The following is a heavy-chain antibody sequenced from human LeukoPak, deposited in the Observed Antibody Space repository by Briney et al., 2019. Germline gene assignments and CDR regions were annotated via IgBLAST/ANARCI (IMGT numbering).Heavy chain of an antibody. V-gene: IGHV1-2*02. Sequence: ASVKVSCKASGYTFTGYYMHWVRQAPGQGLEWMGWINPNSGGTNYAQKFQGRVTMTRDTSISTAYMELRSLRSDDTAVYYCARDPGGAEQLVPKNWFDPWGQGTLVTVSS. CDR3: ARDPGGAEQLVPKNWFDP. J-gene: IGHJ5*02. D-gene: IGHD6-13*01. CDR2: INPNSGGT. CDR1: GYTFTGYY.